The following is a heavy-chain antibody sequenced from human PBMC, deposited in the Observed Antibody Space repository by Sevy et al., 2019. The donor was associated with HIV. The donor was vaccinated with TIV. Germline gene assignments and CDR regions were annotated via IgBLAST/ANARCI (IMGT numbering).Heavy chain of an antibody. J-gene: IGHJ4*02. CDR2: INPSGGST. CDR3: ATTKDYYERSGDPFDY. CDR1: GYTFTSYY. D-gene: IGHD3-22*01. V-gene: IGHV1-46*01. Sequence: ASVKVSCKASGYTFTSYYMHWVRQAPGQGLEWMGIINPSGGSTSYAQKFQGRVTMTEDTSTDTAYMELSSLRSEDTAVYYCATTKDYYERSGDPFDYWGQGTLVTVSS.